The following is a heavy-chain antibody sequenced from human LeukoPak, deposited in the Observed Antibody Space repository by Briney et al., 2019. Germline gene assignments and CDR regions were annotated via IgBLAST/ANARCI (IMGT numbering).Heavy chain of an antibody. CDR3: AKAAGYDSRDDAFDI. Sequence: GGSLRLSCAASGFTFSNYGMTWVRQAPGKGLEWVSGISNRGGKTYYADAVKGRFTISRDNAKNALYLQMNRLRAEDTALYYCAKAAGYDSRDDAFDIWGQGTMVTVSS. J-gene: IGHJ3*02. CDR1: GFTFSNYG. V-gene: IGHV3-23*01. D-gene: IGHD3-22*01. CDR2: ISNRGGKT.